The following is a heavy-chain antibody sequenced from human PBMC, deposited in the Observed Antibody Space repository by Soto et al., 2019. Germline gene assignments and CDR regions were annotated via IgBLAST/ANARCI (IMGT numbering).Heavy chain of an antibody. CDR2: IYYSGRT. V-gene: IGHV4-39*01. CDR3: ARPGGRGYFDY. Sequence: QLQLQESGPGLVKSSETLSLTCTVSGGSISSSNHYWGWIRQPPGKGLEWIGTIYYSGRTYYNPSLKSRVTISIDTSKNQFSLKLGSVTAADTALYYCARPGGRGYFDYWGQGTRVTVSS. D-gene: IGHD3-16*01. CDR1: GGSISSSNHY. J-gene: IGHJ4*02.